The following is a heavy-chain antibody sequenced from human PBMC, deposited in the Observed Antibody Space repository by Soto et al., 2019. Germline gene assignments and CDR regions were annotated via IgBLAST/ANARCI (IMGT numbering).Heavy chain of an antibody. J-gene: IGHJ4*02. CDR1: GDSISRGFYY. Sequence: KPSETLSLTCTVSGDSISRGFYYWSWIRQPPGKGLEWLGYIYRTGNTHYSPSLKSRVSISQDRSKNQFSLELTSVTAADTAVYYCARGDYQYSIDYWGQGTLVTVSS. CDR3: ARGDYQYSIDY. CDR2: IYRTGNT. D-gene: IGHD2-2*01. V-gene: IGHV4-30-2*01.